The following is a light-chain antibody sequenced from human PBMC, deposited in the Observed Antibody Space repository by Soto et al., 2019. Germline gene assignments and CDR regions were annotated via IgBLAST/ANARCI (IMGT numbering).Light chain of an antibody. Sequence: DIQMTQSPSSLSASVGDRLTITCRASQSISSYLNWYQQKPGKAPKLLIYAASTLQSGVPSRFSGSGSGTDFTLTISCLQSEDFATYYCQQYYSYPRTFGQGTKVDIK. V-gene: IGKV1-39*01. CDR1: QSISSY. CDR3: QQYYSYPRT. CDR2: AAS. J-gene: IGKJ1*01.